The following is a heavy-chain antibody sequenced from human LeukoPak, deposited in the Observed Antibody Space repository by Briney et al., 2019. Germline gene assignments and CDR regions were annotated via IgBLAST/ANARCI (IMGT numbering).Heavy chain of an antibody. CDR1: GGTFSSYA. D-gene: IGHD2-2*01. V-gene: IGHV1-69*13. J-gene: IGHJ3*02. CDR3: ASPRGYCSSTSCYAGWEDAFDI. CDR2: IIPIFGTA. Sequence: SVKVSCKASGGTFSSYAISWVRQAPGQGPEWMGGIIPIFGTANYAQKFQGRVTITADESTSTAYMELSSLRSEDTAVYYCASPRGYCSSTSCYAGWEDAFDIWGQGTMVTVSS.